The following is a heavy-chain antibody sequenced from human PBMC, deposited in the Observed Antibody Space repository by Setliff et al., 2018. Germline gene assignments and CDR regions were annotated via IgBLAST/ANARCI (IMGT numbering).Heavy chain of an antibody. V-gene: IGHV3-48*03. CDR2: ISSSGITI. D-gene: IGHD5-18*01. Sequence: LRLSCAASGFTFSSYEMNWVRQAPGKGLEWVSYISSSGITIYYADSVKGRFTISRDNAKNSLYLQMNSLRAEDTAVYSCARARGYSYGPFDYWGQGTLVTVSS. J-gene: IGHJ4*02. CDR3: ARARGYSYGPFDY. CDR1: GFTFSSYE.